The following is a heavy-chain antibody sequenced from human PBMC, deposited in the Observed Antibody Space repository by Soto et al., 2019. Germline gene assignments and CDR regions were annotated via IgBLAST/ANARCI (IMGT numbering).Heavy chain of an antibody. CDR1: GFTFSDYY. CDR2: ISKSGSII. Sequence: PGGSLSLSCAASGFTFSDYYMSWLRQPPGKGLEWVSYISKSGSIIHFADSVKGRFAISRDNAKNTLYLQMSSLRAEDTALYYCARDLSPYSDYYDESTSETWFDPWGQGTLVTVSS. J-gene: IGHJ5*02. V-gene: IGHV3-11*01. D-gene: IGHD3-16*01. CDR3: ARDLSPYSDYYDESTSETWFDP.